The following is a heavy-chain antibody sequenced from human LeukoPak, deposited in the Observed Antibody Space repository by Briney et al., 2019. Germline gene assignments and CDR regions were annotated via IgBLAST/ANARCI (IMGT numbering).Heavy chain of an antibody. CDR3: ARGHYDFWSGYYTHRLPDYYYGMDV. CDR2: INHSGST. J-gene: IGHJ6*02. Sequence: SETLSLTCAVYGVSFSGYYWSWIRQSPGKGLEWIGEINHSGSTNYNPSLKSRVTISVDTSKNQFSLKLSSVTAADTAVYYCARGHYDFWSGYYTHRLPDYYYGMDVWGQGTTVTVSS. D-gene: IGHD3-3*01. V-gene: IGHV4-34*01. CDR1: GVSFSGYY.